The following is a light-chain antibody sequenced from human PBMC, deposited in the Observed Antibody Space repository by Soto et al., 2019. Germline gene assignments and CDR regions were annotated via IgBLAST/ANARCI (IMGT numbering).Light chain of an antibody. Sequence: EIVLTQSPATLSVSPGEVATLSSRASQTVGAQLAWYQQKPGQAPRLLIHDASTRATGIPARFSGSRSGTEFTLTISSLQSDDSGNYYCQHYSDWPTFGQGTKVEI. J-gene: IGKJ1*01. CDR1: QTVGAQ. CDR2: DAS. CDR3: QHYSDWPT. V-gene: IGKV3-15*01.